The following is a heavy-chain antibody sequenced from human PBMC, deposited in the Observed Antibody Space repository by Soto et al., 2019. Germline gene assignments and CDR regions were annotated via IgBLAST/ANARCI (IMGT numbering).Heavy chain of an antibody. CDR3: AKQGGMSSSSPFDY. Sequence: QVQLVESGGGVVQPGRSLRLSCAASGFSYGMHWVRQAPGKGLEWVAVISYDGSNKYYSDSVKGRFTISRDISKNTLYLQMNSLRPEDTAVYYCAKQGGMSSSSPFDYWGQGTLVTVSS. CDR2: ISYDGSNK. J-gene: IGHJ4*02. CDR1: GFSYG. D-gene: IGHD6-6*01. V-gene: IGHV3-30*18.